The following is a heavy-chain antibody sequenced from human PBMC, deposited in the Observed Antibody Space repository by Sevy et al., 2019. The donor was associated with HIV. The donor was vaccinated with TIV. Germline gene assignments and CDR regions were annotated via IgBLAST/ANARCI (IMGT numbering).Heavy chain of an antibody. CDR3: ARGLAALPGYYYGMDV. CDR1: GFTFGSYG. V-gene: IGHV3-30*03. J-gene: IGHJ6*02. D-gene: IGHD6-6*01. CDR2: ILYDSSNK. Sequence: GGSLRLSCAVSGFTFGSYGMHWVRQAPGKGLEWVAVILYDSSNKYYGDSVKGRITISRDNSKNTLYLQMNSLRTDDTAAYYCARGLAALPGYYYGMDVWGQGTTVTVSS.